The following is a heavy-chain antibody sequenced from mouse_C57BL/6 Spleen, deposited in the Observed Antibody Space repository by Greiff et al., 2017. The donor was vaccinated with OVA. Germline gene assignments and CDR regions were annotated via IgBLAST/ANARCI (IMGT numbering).Heavy chain of an antibody. V-gene: IGHV1-74*01. Sequence: QVQLQQPGAELVKPGASVKVSCKASGYTFTSYWMHWVKQRPGQGLEWIGRIHPSDSDTNYTQKFKGKATLTVDKSTSTAYMQLSSLTSEDSEVYDCAITVRLPSYYAMDYWGQGTSVTVSS. CDR1: GYTFTSYW. CDR2: IHPSDSDT. CDR3: AITVRLPSYYAMDY. J-gene: IGHJ4*01. D-gene: IGHD3-2*02.